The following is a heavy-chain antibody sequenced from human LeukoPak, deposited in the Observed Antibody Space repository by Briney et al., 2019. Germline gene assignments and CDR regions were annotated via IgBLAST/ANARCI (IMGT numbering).Heavy chain of an antibody. CDR2: ISYDGSNK. Sequence: GGSLRLSCAASGFTFSSYAMHWFRQAPGKGLEWVAVISYDGSNKYYADSVKGRFTISRDNSKNTLYLQMNSLRAEDTAVYYCARDFKVWLRPCSSTEGVGEYFQHWGQGTLVTVSS. J-gene: IGHJ1*01. CDR3: ARDFKVWLRPCSSTEGVGEYFQH. V-gene: IGHV3-30*01. CDR1: GFTFSSYA. D-gene: IGHD6-13*01.